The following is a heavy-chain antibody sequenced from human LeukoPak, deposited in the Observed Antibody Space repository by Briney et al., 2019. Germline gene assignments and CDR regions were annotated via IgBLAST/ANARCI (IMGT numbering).Heavy chain of an antibody. Sequence: SGPTLVKPSATLSLACTVSGGSINSRTFYWGWIRQAPAKWLEGIGSMYYDGSSDYNPSLKSRATTSVDTSKNQFSLTLTSVAAADTAVYFCARRSDSGSDDGEDYFDYWGQGTLVTVSS. CDR2: MYYDGSS. D-gene: IGHD1-26*01. J-gene: IGHJ4*02. CDR1: GGSINSRTFY. CDR3: ARRSDSGSDDGEDYFDY. V-gene: IGHV4-39*01.